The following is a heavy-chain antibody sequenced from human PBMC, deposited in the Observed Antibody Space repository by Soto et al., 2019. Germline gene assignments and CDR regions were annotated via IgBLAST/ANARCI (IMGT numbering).Heavy chain of an antibody. CDR3: AKDRIAARPGNAYYYYPGMAV. D-gene: IGHD6-13*01. CDR2: ISYDGSNK. CDR1: WCTFRDLG. V-gene: IGHV3-30*18. J-gene: IGHJ6*02. Sequence: PVLPMRHPYTAVWCTFRDLGGRRVRQTPGKGLEWVAVISYDGSNKYYADSVKGRFTISRDNSKNTLYLQMNSLRAEDTAVYYCAKDRIAARPGNAYYYYPGMAVWGQGTTVTVS.